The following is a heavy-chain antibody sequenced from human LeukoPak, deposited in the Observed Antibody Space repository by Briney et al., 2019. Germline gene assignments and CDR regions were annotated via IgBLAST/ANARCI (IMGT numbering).Heavy chain of an antibody. V-gene: IGHV4-39*07. CDR1: GGSISSNNYY. Sequence: SETLSLTCTVSGGSISSNNYYWGWIRQPPGKGLEWIGSINYSGSTYYNPSLKSRVTLSVDTSKTQFSLNLSSVTAADTAVYYCAREDSGSYYNYYYFYMDVWGKGTTVTISS. J-gene: IGHJ6*03. CDR2: INYSGST. CDR3: AREDSGSYYNYYYFYMDV. D-gene: IGHD3-10*01.